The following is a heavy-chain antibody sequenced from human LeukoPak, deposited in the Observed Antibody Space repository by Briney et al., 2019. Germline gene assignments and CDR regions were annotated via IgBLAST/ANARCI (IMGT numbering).Heavy chain of an antibody. CDR3: ARDRMGDCATTSCYLAF. Sequence: ASVKVSCKASGYTFTAYYLHWVRQAPRQGLEWMGWMNPNSGDTNYAQKFQGRVTMTRDTSITTAYMELSGLTSDDTAMYYCARDRMGDCATTSCYLAFWGQGALVTVSS. V-gene: IGHV1-2*02. CDR1: GYTFTAYY. J-gene: IGHJ4*02. D-gene: IGHD2-2*01. CDR2: MNPNSGDT.